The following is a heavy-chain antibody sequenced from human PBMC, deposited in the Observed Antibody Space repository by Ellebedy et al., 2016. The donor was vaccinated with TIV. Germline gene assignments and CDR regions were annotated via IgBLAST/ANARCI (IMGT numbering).Heavy chain of an antibody. J-gene: IGHJ4*02. CDR3: AIWAGKSQVFWSGPFDF. V-gene: IGHV1-3*01. CDR2: INAGNGNT. Sequence: AASVKVSCQTSGYTFTDRFVHWVRQAPGQGLEWMGWINAGNGNTKYSQKFQGRVSFARDTSASTAYMEVSNLRFEDTAVYYCAIWAGKSQVFWSGPFDFWGQGTLVTVSS. CDR1: GYTFTDRF. D-gene: IGHD3-3*01.